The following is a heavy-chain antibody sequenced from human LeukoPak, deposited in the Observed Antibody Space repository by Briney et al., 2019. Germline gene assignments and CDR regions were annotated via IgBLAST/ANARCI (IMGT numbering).Heavy chain of an antibody. Sequence: GRSLRLACTTAAFTFGDYAMSWVRQVQGKGLEWVGFIRSKVSGGTTEYAASLKGRITISRDDSKTIAYLQMSSLKTEDTAVYYCSRGRRSPDSWGQGTLVTVSS. D-gene: IGHD5-24*01. CDR3: SRGRRSPDS. V-gene: IGHV3-49*04. J-gene: IGHJ5*01. CDR1: AFTFGDYA. CDR2: IRSKVSGGTT.